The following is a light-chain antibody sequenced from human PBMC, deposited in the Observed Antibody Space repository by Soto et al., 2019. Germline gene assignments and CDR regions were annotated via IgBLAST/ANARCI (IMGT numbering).Light chain of an antibody. J-gene: IGKJ1*01. V-gene: IGKV3-15*01. CDR2: GAS. Sequence: EIVMTQSPATLSVSPGERATLSCRASQSVSSNLAWYQQKPGQAPRLLIYGASTRATGIPARFSGSGSGTEFTLTISSLQSEDFEVFYCHQYGSSPQTLGQGTKVDIK. CDR1: QSVSSN. CDR3: HQYGSSPQT.